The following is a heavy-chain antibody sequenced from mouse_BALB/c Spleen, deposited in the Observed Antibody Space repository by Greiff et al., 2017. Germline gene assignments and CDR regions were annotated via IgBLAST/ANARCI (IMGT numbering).Heavy chain of an antibody. CDR3: ARQGTWYFDV. J-gene: IGHJ1*01. V-gene: IGHV5-6-2*01. D-gene: IGHD3-3*01. CDR1: GFTFSSYY. Sequence: DVHLVESGGGLVKLGGSLKLSCAASGFTFSSYYMSWVRQTPEKRLELVAAINSNGGSTYYPDTVKGRFTISRDNAKNTLYLQMSSLKSEDTALYYCARQGTWYFDVWGAGTTVTVSS. CDR2: INSNGGST.